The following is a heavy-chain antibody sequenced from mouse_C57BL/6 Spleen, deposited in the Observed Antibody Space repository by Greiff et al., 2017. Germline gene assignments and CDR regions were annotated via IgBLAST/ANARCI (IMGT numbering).Heavy chain of an antibody. CDR1: GFNIKDYY. V-gene: IGHV14-1*01. CDR3: TTWGYGSLFAY. Sequence: VQLQQSGAELVRPGASVKLSCTASGFNIKDYYMHWVKQRPEQGLEWIGRIDPEDGDTEYAPKFQGKATMTADTSSNTAYLQLSSLTSGDTAVYYCTTWGYGSLFAYWGQGTLVTVSA. J-gene: IGHJ3*01. CDR2: IDPEDGDT. D-gene: IGHD3-1*01.